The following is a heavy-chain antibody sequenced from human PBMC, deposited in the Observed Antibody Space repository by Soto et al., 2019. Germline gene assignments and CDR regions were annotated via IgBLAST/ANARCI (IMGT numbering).Heavy chain of an antibody. V-gene: IGHV4-39*01. Sequence: SETLSITCTVSGGSISSSSYYWGWIRQPPGKGLEWIGSIYYSGSTYYNPSLKSRVTISVDTSKNQFSLKLSSVTAADTAVYYCARGDCSSTSCYAGPWFDPWGQGTLVTVSS. J-gene: IGHJ5*02. CDR3: ARGDCSSTSCYAGPWFDP. CDR1: GGSISSSSYY. CDR2: IYYSGST. D-gene: IGHD2-2*01.